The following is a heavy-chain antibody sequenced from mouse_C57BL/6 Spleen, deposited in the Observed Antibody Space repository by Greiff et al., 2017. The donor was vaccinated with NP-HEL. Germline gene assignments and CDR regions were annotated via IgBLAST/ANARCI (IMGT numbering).Heavy chain of an antibody. CDR2: ISSGSSTI. V-gene: IGHV5-17*01. CDR1: GFTFSDYG. Sequence: EVHLVESGGGLVKPGGSLKLSCAASGFTFSDYGMHWVRQAPEKGLEWVAYISSGSSTIYYADTVKGRFTISRDNAKNTLFLQMTSLRSEDTAMYYCAGSNYNYFDYWGQGTTLTVSS. CDR3: AGSNYNYFDY. D-gene: IGHD2-5*01. J-gene: IGHJ2*01.